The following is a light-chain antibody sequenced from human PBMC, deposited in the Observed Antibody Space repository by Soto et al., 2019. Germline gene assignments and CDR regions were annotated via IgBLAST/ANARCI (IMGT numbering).Light chain of an antibody. J-gene: IGKJ4*01. CDR1: QSVNSW. CDR2: KAS. CDR3: QQYDTSPLT. Sequence: IQMTQSPSTLSASVGDRVTITRRASQSVNSWLAWYQQKPGKAPKILLYKASSLESGVPSRFSGSGSGTEFTLTISSLQPDDFGTYYCQQYDTSPLTFGGGTKVDIK. V-gene: IGKV1-5*03.